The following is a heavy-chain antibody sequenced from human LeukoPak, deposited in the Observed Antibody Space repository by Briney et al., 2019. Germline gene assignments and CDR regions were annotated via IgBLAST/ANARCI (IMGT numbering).Heavy chain of an antibody. CDR3: ATHQRYACDY. J-gene: IGHJ4*02. CDR1: GFSFTEYP. D-gene: IGHD3-9*01. CDR2: IRTTAEGAKYA. Sequence: PGGSLRLSCATSGFSFTEYPMNWVRQAPGKGLEWISNIRTTAEGAKYAYYADSVKGRVTISRDDGKNTLYLHMNSLRDDDTAVVYCATHQRYACDYWGQGILVTVSS. V-gene: IGHV3-48*02.